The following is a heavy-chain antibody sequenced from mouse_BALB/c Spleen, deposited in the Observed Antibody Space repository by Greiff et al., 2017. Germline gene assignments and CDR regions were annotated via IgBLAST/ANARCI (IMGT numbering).Heavy chain of an antibody. D-gene: IGHD2-14*01. CDR1: GFSLTSYG. Sequence: VKLQESGPGLVQPSQSLSITCTVSGFSLTSYGVHWVRQSPGKGLEWLGVIWSGGSTDYNAAFISRLSISKDNSKSQVFFKMNSLQANDTAIYYCARNYRYDGGYAMDYWGQGTSVTVSS. CDR3: ARNYRYDGGYAMDY. CDR2: IWSGGST. J-gene: IGHJ4*01. V-gene: IGHV2-2*02.